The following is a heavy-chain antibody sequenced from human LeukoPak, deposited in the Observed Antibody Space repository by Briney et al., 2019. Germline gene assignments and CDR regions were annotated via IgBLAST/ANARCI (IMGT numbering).Heavy chain of an antibody. CDR1: GGSISSYF. V-gene: IGHV4-59*08. D-gene: IGHD2-2*01. Sequence: SETLSLTCTVSGGSISSYFWSWVRQPPGKGLEWIGYIYYSGSTYYNPSLKSRVTISVDTSKNQFSLKLSSVTAANTAVYYCASYCSSTSCYSNDAFDIWGQGTMVTVSS. J-gene: IGHJ3*02. CDR3: ASYCSSTSCYSNDAFDI. CDR2: IYYSGST.